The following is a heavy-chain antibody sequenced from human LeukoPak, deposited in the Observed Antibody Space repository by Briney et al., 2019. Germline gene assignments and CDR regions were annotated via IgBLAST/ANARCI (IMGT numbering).Heavy chain of an antibody. CDR1: GYTFTGYY. J-gene: IGHJ3*02. D-gene: IGHD2-8*01. Sequence: ASVKVSCKASGYTFTGYYMFWVRQAPGQGLEWMGWINPNSGGTNYAQKFQGRVTMTRDTSISTAYMELSRLRSDDTAVYYRARIKTPYCTNGICYTRDDAFDIWGQGTMVTVSS. V-gene: IGHV1-2*02. CDR2: INPNSGGT. CDR3: ARIKTPYCTNGICYTRDDAFDI.